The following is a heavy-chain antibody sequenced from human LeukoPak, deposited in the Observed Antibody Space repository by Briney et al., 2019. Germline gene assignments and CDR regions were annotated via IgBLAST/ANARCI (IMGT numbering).Heavy chain of an antibody. CDR2: ISSNGGST. D-gene: IGHD3-10*01. CDR3: ARVLLWFGRYYYYYMDV. Sequence: QPGGSLRPSCAASGFTFSDYAMYWVRQVPGKGLEHVSTISSNGGSTYYASSVKGRFTSSRDNSKNTLYLQMNSLRAEDTAVYYCARVLLWFGRYYYYYMDVWGKGTTVTISS. V-gene: IGHV3-64*01. J-gene: IGHJ6*03. CDR1: GFTFSDYA.